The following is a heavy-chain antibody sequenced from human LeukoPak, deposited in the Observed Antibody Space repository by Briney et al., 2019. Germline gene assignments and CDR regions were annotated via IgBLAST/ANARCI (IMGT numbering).Heavy chain of an antibody. Sequence: ASVKVSCKASGYTFTSHYMHWVRQAPEKGLEWMGIINPTGGSTSYAQKFQGRVTMTRDTSTSTDYMELSSLTYEDTAVYYCARDVSSPSSWWFDPWGQGTLVIVSS. CDR3: ARDVSSPSSWWFDP. D-gene: IGHD2-2*01. V-gene: IGHV1-46*01. J-gene: IGHJ5*02. CDR2: INPTGGST. CDR1: GYTFTSHY.